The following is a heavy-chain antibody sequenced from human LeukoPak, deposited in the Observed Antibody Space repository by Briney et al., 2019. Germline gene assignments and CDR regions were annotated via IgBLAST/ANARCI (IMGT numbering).Heavy chain of an antibody. Sequence: GGSLRLSCAASGFTFSSYWMSWVRQAPGKGLERVANIEQNGSEKYYVDSVKGRFTISKDNAKNSLYLQMNSWRAEDTAVYYCAREVQVYCSSTSCYNLESWGQGTLVTVS. CDR1: GFTFSSYW. D-gene: IGHD2-2*02. V-gene: IGHV3-7*01. CDR3: AREVQVYCSSTSCYNLES. J-gene: IGHJ4*02. CDR2: IEQNGSEK.